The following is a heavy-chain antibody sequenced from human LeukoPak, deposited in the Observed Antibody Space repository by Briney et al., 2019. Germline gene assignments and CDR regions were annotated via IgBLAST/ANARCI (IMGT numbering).Heavy chain of an antibody. D-gene: IGHD2-2*01. CDR2: ISYDGSNK. J-gene: IGHJ6*02. Sequence: GRSLRLSCAASGFTFSSYGMHWVRQAPGKGLEWVAVISYDGSNKYYADSVKGRFTISRDNSKNTLYLRMNSLRAEDTAVYYCAKDLPAATIYYYYGMDVWGQGTTVTVSS. V-gene: IGHV3-30*18. CDR1: GFTFSSYG. CDR3: AKDLPAATIYYYYGMDV.